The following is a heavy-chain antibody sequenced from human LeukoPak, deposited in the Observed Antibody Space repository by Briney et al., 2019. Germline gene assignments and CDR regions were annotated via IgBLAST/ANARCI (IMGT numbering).Heavy chain of an antibody. CDR1: GFTLSSYS. V-gene: IGHV3-21*01. CDR2: ISSSSTHI. CDR3: ARSEHSSSSFDY. Sequence: TGGSLRLSCAASGFTLSSYSMNWVRQAPGKGLEWVSYISSSSTHIYYADSVKSRFTISRDNARNSLYLQMNSLRAEDTAIYYCARSEHSSSSFDYWGQGTLVTVSS. J-gene: IGHJ4*02. D-gene: IGHD6-6*01.